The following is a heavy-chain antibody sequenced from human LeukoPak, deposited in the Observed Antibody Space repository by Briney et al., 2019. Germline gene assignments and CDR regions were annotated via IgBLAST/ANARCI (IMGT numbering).Heavy chain of an antibody. CDR1: GFTFSSYA. Sequence: PGGSLRLSCAASGFTFSSYAMHWVRQAPGKGLEWVAVISYDGSKKYNADSVKGRFTISRDNSKNTLYLQMNSLRAEDTAVYYCARDLNYERFRGYLDYWGQGTLVTVSS. J-gene: IGHJ4*02. CDR3: ARDLNYERFRGYLDY. V-gene: IGHV3-30-3*01. CDR2: ISYDGSKK. D-gene: IGHD3-22*01.